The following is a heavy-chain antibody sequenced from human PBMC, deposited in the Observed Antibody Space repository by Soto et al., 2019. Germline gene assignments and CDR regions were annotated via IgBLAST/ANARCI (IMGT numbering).Heavy chain of an antibody. V-gene: IGHV3-73*02. D-gene: IGHD6-13*01. Sequence: EVQLVESGGDLVQPGGSLKLSCAASGFIFSGTTIHWVRQASGEGLEWVGRIRGRADNYATGYAASVKGRFTISRDDSKKTAYLQMNSLKTEDTAVYFCTRAPDGNNADYWGHVTLVTVSS. CDR1: GFIFSGTT. CDR3: TRAPDGNNADY. J-gene: IGHJ4*01. CDR2: IRGRADNYAT.